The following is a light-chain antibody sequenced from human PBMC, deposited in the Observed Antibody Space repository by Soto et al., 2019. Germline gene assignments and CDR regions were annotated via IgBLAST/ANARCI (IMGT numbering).Light chain of an antibody. CDR1: QSVPRSY. CDR3: QQYGSSIT. J-gene: IGKJ5*01. CDR2: GTS. Sequence: IVLTQSPGTLSLSPGERATLSCRASQSVPRSYLAWYQQKPGQAPRLLIYGTSSRATGIPDRFSGSGSGTDYTLTISTLEPEDFAVFYCQQYGSSITFGQGTRLEIK. V-gene: IGKV3-20*01.